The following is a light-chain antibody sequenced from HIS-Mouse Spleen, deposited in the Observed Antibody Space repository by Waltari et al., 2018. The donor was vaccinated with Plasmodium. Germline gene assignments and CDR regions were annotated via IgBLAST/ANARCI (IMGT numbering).Light chain of an antibody. J-gene: IGLJ2*01. Sequence: QSALTQPPSASGSPGQSVTISCTGTSSDGGGYNYVSWYHHHPGKAPKLMIYEVSKRPSGVPDRFSGSKSGNTASLTVSGLQAEDEADYYCSSYAGSNNLVFGGGTKLTVL. V-gene: IGLV2-8*01. CDR3: SSYAGSNNLV. CDR2: EVS. CDR1: SSDGGGYNY.